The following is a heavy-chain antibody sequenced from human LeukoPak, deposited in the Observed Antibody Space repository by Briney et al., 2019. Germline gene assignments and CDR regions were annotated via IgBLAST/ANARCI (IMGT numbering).Heavy chain of an antibody. D-gene: IGHD3-3*01. Sequence: SETLSLICTVSGGSISLTGYYWGWIRQPPGKGLEWIGSIYYSGSTYYNPSLKSRVTISIDTSRNQFSLRLSSVTAADTAVYYCARVGGFWSGYPKNLMYAFDIWGQGAMVTVSS. J-gene: IGHJ3*02. CDR3: ARVGGFWSGYPKNLMYAFDI. CDR2: IYYSGST. V-gene: IGHV4-39*01. CDR1: GGSISLTGYY.